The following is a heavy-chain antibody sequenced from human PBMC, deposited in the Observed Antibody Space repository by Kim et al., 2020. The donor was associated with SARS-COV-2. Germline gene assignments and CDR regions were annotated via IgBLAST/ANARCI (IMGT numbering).Heavy chain of an antibody. V-gene: IGHV4-34*01. Sequence: SETLSLTCAVYGGSFSGYYWSWIRQPPGKGLEWIGEINHSGSTNYNPSLKSRVTISVDTSKNQFSLKLSSVTAADTAVYYCARSYSSSWYRRPMGIADLDPWGQGTLVTVSS. J-gene: IGHJ5*02. CDR1: GGSFSGYY. D-gene: IGHD6-13*01. CDR2: INHSGST. CDR3: ARSYSSSWYRRPMGIADLDP.